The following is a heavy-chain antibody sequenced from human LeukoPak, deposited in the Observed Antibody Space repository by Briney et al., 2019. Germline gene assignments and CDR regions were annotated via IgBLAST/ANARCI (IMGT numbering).Heavy chain of an antibody. Sequence: GGSLRLSCAASGLTVSSKDMSWVRQAPGKGLKWVSVIYSGGSTYYADSVKGRFTISRDNSKNTLYLQMNSLRAEDTAVYYCATLARYAFDIWGQGTMVTVSS. V-gene: IGHV3-53*01. CDR3: ATLARYAFDI. CDR1: GLTVSSKD. D-gene: IGHD5-12*01. CDR2: IYSGGST. J-gene: IGHJ3*02.